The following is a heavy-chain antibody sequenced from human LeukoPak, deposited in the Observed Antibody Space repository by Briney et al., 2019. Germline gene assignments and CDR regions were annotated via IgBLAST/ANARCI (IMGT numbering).Heavy chain of an antibody. J-gene: IGHJ6*03. CDR1: GGSISSYY. V-gene: IGHV4-4*07. CDR3: ASGAYYYDSSGITSYYYYMDV. CDR2: IYTSGST. Sequence: SETLSLTCTVSGGSISSYYWSWIRQPAGKGLEWIGRIYTSGSTNYNPSLKSRVTISVDKSKNQFSLKLSSVTAADTAVYYCASGAYYYDSSGITSYYYYMDVWGKGTTVTVS. D-gene: IGHD3-22*01.